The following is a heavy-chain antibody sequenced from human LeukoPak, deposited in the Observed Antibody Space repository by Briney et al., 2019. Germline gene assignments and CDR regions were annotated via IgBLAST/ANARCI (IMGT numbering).Heavy chain of an antibody. CDR1: GYTLTELP. J-gene: IGHJ4*02. CDR3: ATLRQQLVYSNKDGNFDY. CDR2: FDPEDGET. Sequence: ASVKVSCKVSGYTLTELPMHWVRQAPGKGLEWMGGFDPEDGETIYAQKFQGRVTMTEDTSTDTAYMELSSLRSEDTAVYYCATLRQQLVYSNKDGNFDYWGQGTLVTVSS. V-gene: IGHV1-24*01. D-gene: IGHD6-13*01.